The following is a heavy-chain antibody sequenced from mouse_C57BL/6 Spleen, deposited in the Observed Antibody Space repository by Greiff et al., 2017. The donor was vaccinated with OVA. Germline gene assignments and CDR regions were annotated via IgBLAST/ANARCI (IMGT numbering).Heavy chain of an antibody. Sequence: VQLQQSGAELVRPGASVKLSCTASGFNIKDDYMHWVKQRPEQGLEWIGWIDPENGDTEYASKFQGKATITADTSSNTAYLQLSSLTSEDTAVYYCTTTTTVAPVAYWGQGTLVTVSA. D-gene: IGHD1-1*01. CDR2: IDPENGDT. V-gene: IGHV14-4*01. CDR1: GFNIKDDY. J-gene: IGHJ3*01. CDR3: TTTTTVAPVAY.